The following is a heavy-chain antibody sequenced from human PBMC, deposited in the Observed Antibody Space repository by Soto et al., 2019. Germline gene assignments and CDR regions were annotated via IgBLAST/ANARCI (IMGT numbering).Heavy chain of an antibody. J-gene: IGHJ5*02. Sequence: QVQLQQWGAGLLKPSETLSLTCAVYGGSFSGYYWSWIRQPPGKGLEWIGEINHSGSTNYNPSLKSRVTISVDTSKNQFPLKLSSVTAADTAVYYCARAALDYVFGSGYYKGNWFAPWGQGTLVTVSS. CDR1: GGSFSGYY. D-gene: IGHD3-3*01. CDR2: INHSGST. V-gene: IGHV4-34*01. CDR3: ARAALDYVFGSGYYKGNWFAP.